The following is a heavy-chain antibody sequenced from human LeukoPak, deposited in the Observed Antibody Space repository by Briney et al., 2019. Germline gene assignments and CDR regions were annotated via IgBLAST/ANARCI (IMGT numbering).Heavy chain of an antibody. V-gene: IGHV4-34*01. CDR1: GGSFSGYY. J-gene: IGHJ4*02. CDR3: ARGSVAAAAPYYFDY. Sequence: SSETLSLTCAVYGGSFSGYYWSWIRQPPGKGLEWIGEINHSGSTNYNPSLKSRVTISVDTSKNQFSLKLSSVTAADTAVYYCARGSVAAAAPYYFDYWGQGTLVTVPS. CDR2: INHSGST. D-gene: IGHD6-13*01.